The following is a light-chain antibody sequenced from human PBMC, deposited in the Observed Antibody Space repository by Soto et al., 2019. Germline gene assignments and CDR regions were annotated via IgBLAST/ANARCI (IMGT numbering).Light chain of an antibody. J-gene: IGKJ1*01. CDR1: QGISSW. CDR3: QQANSFPPT. Sequence: DIQMTQSPSSVSASVGDRVTITCRASQGISSWVAWYQQKPGKDPKLLIYAASSLQSGVPSRFSGSGSVTDFTLTIRSLQPEDFATYYCQQANSFPPTFGQGTKVEIK. CDR2: AAS. V-gene: IGKV1-12*01.